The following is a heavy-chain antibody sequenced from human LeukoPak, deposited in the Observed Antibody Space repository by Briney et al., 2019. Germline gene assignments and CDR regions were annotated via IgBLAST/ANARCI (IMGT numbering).Heavy chain of an antibody. J-gene: IGHJ4*02. CDR2: IWDDGNNK. CDR3: ARLGARQMLEY. D-gene: IGHD4-17*01. V-gene: IGHV3-33*01. Sequence: GGSLRLSCAASGFSFSNHGMHWVRQAPGKRLEWVAVIWDDGNNKRYANSVNGRFTISRDNSENTLYLQMNSLRAEDTAVYYCARLGARQMLEYWGQGTLVTVSS. CDR1: GFSFSNHG.